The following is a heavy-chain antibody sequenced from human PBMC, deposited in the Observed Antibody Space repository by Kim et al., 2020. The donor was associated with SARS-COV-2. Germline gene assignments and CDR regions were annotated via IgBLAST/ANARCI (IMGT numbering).Heavy chain of an antibody. CDR1: GFTFSSYG. Sequence: GGSLRLSCAASGFTFSSYGMHWVRQAPGKGLEWVAVISYDGSNKYYADSVKGRFTISRDNSKNTLYLQMNSLRAEDTAVYYCAKELRNWGYGYYFDYWGQGTLVTVSS. CDR3: AKELRNWGYGYYFDY. CDR2: ISYDGSNK. J-gene: IGHJ4*02. D-gene: IGHD7-27*01. V-gene: IGHV3-30*18.